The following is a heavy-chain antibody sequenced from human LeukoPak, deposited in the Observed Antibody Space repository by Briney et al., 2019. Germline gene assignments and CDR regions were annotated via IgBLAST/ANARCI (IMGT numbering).Heavy chain of an antibody. CDR2: ISWNSGSI. J-gene: IGHJ6*02. V-gene: IGHV3-9*01. Sequence: QPGRSLRLSCAASGFTFDDYAMHWVRHAPGKGLEWVSGISWNSGSIGYADSVKGRFTISRDNAKNALYLQMNSLRAEDTALYYCAKDQDIVDYYGMDVWGQGTTVTVSS. CDR3: AKDQDIVDYYGMDV. D-gene: IGHD2-15*01. CDR1: GFTFDDYA.